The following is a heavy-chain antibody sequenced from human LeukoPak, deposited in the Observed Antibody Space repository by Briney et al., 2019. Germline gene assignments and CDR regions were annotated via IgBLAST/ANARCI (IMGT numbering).Heavy chain of an antibody. V-gene: IGHV3-21*01. D-gene: IGHD2-15*01. CDR3: ARVSCSGGSCRFDY. CDR1: GFTFSSYS. J-gene: IGHJ4*02. Sequence: GGSLRLSCAASGFTFSSYSMNWVCQAPGKGLEWVSSISSSSSYIYYADSVKGRFTISRDNAKNSLYLQMNSLRAEDTAVYYCARVSCSGGSCRFDYWGQGTLVTVSS. CDR2: ISSSSSYI.